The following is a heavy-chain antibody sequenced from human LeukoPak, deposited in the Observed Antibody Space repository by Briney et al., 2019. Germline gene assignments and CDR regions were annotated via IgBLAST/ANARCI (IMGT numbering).Heavy chain of an antibody. D-gene: IGHD3-10*01. V-gene: IGHV1-8*03. Sequence: PGASVKVSCKASGYTFTSYDINWVRQATGQGLEWMGWMNPNSGNTGYAQKFQGRVTITRNTSISTAYMELSSLRSEDTAVYYCARELLRFRESNFDYWGQGTLVTVSS. J-gene: IGHJ4*02. CDR1: GYTFTSYD. CDR3: ARELLRFRESNFDY. CDR2: MNPNSGNT.